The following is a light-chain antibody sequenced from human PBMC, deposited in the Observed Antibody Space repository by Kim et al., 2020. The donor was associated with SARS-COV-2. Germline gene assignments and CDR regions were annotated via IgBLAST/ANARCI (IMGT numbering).Light chain of an antibody. J-gene: IGKJ3*01. CDR2: GAS. CDR1: QSVSSSY. V-gene: IGKV3-20*01. CDR3: QQYGSSPPLT. Sequence: PGETATRSCRASQSVSSSYLAWYQQRPGQAPRLLIYGASSRATGIPDRFSGSGSGTDFTLTISRLEPEDFAVYYCQQYGSSPPLTFGPGTKVDIK.